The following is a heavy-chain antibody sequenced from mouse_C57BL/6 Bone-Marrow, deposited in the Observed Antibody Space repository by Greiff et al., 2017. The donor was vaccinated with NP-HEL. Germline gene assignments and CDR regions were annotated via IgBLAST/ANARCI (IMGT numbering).Heavy chain of an antibody. V-gene: IGHV5-6*01. D-gene: IGHD3-1*01. CDR3: ARQGASGFAY. Sequence: VQLKESGGDLVKPGGSLKLSCAASGFTFSSYGMSWVRQTPDKRLEWVATISSGGSYTYYPDSVKGRFTISRDNAKNTLYLQMSSLKSEDTAMYYCARQGASGFAYWGQGTLVTVSA. CDR1: GFTFSSYG. J-gene: IGHJ3*01. CDR2: ISSGGSYT.